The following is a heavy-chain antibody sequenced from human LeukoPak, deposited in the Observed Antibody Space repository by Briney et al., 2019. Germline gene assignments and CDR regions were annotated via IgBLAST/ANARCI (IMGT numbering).Heavy chain of an antibody. V-gene: IGHV3-48*01. CDR2: ITSSSSII. J-gene: IGHJ4*02. D-gene: IGHD3-22*01. CDR3: ARGAYYYED. Sequence: GGSLRLSCAASRFTFSSYSMNWVRQAPGKGLEWVSYITSSSSIIYYADSVKGRFTISRDNAKNSLYLQMNSLRAEDTAVYYCARGAYYYEDWGQGTLVTVSS. CDR1: RFTFSSYS.